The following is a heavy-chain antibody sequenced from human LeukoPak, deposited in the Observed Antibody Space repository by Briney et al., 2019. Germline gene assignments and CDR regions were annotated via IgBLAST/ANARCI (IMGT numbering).Heavy chain of an antibody. CDR1: GDSISNYY. CDR2: IYNRGST. D-gene: IGHD3-3*01. CDR3: ARRKSTIFGVPRSYYYYMDV. J-gene: IGHJ6*03. Sequence: PSETLSLTCTVSGDSISNYYWSWLRQSPGKGLEWIGFIYNRGSTKYNPSLNSRITISVDTSKNQISLKLSSVTAADTAVYYCARRKSTIFGVPRSYYYYMDVWGKGTTVTVSS. V-gene: IGHV4-59*12.